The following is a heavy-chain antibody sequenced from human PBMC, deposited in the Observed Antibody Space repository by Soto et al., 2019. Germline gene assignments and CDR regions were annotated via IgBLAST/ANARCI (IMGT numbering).Heavy chain of an antibody. Sequence: SETLSLTCTVSGGSVSSDDYYFTFIRQPPPNRLEWIGYMYSSGTTNYSPNLKSRVTMSVDTSRNQFSLRLNSVTAADTAVYYCARGVDCSSSSCYRYYDMDVWGPGTTVTVSS. CDR2: MYSSGTT. CDR3: ARGVDCSSSSCYRYYDMDV. D-gene: IGHD2-2*01. CDR1: GGSVSSDDYY. V-gene: IGHV4-61*08. J-gene: IGHJ6*02.